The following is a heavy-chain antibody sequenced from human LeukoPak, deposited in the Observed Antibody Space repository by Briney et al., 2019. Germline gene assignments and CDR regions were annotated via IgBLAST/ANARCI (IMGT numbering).Heavy chain of an antibody. CDR2: ISYDGSNK. V-gene: IGHV3-30*04. Sequence: GGSLRLSCAASGFNFVNYAMHWVRQAPGKGLEWVAVISYDGSNKYYADSVKGRFTISRDNSKNTLYLQMNSLRAEDTAVYYCAKDRDGVAYGSGSYLDYWGQGTLVTVSS. CDR1: GFNFVNYA. J-gene: IGHJ4*02. CDR3: AKDRDGVAYGSGSYLDY. D-gene: IGHD3-10*01.